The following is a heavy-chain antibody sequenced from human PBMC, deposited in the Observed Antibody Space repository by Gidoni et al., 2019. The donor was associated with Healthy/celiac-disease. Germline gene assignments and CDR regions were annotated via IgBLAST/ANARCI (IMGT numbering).Heavy chain of an antibody. J-gene: IGHJ5*02. V-gene: IGHV4-39*01. D-gene: IGHD3-3*01. Sequence: QLQLQESGPGLVKPSETLSLTCTVSGGSISSSSYYWGWIRQPPGKGLEWIGSIYYSGSTYYNPSLKSRVTISVDTSKNQFSLKLSSVTAADTAVYYCARHLAFGVVITDNWFDPWGQGTLVTVSS. CDR1: GGSISSSSYY. CDR3: ARHLAFGVVITDNWFDP. CDR2: IYYSGST.